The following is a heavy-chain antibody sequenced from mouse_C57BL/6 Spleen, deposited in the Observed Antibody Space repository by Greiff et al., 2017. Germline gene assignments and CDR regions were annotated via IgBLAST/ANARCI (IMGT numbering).Heavy chain of an antibody. J-gene: IGHJ4*01. CDR2: IYPRDGST. CDR1: GYTFTSYD. CDR3: ARSYYSNFHYYAMDY. V-gene: IGHV1-85*01. Sequence: VMLVESGPELVKPGASVKLSCKASGYTFTSYDINWVKQRPGKGLEWIGWIYPRDGSTKYNEKFKGKATLTVDTSSSTAYMELRSLTSEDSAVYFCARSYYSNFHYYAMDYWGQGTSVTVSS. D-gene: IGHD2-5*01.